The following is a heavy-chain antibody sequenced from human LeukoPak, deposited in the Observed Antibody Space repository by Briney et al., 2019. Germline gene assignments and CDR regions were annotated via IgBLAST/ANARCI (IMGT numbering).Heavy chain of an antibody. CDR2: ISYDGSNK. Sequence: PGGSLRLSCVASGFTFSSYAMHWVRQAPGKGLEWVALISYDGSNKYYADSVKGRFSISRDNSKNTVYLQMNSLRAEDTAVYYCANGYCSSTTCYDYYYMDVWGKGTTVTISS. D-gene: IGHD2-2*03. CDR3: ANGYCSSTTCYDYYYMDV. V-gene: IGHV3-30*04. CDR1: GFTFSSYA. J-gene: IGHJ6*03.